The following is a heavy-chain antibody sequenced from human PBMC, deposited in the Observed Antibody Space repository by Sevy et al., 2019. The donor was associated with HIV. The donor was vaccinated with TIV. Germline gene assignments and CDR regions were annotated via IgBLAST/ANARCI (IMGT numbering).Heavy chain of an antibody. CDR2: ISDSGGST. CDR3: AKADVWGSYRYKPFDY. V-gene: IGHV3-23*01. Sequence: GGSLRLSCAASGFTFSSYAMSWVRQAPGKGLEWVSAISDSGGSTYYADSVKGRFTISRDNSKNTLYLQMNSLRAEDTAVYYCAKADVWGSYRYKPFDYWGQGTLVTVSS. J-gene: IGHJ4*02. D-gene: IGHD3-16*02. CDR1: GFTFSSYA.